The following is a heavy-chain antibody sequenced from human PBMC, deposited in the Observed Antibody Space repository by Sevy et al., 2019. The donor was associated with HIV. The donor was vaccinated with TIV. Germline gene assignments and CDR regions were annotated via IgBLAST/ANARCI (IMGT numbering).Heavy chain of an antibody. J-gene: IGHJ4*02. D-gene: IGHD3-16*02. CDR3: VIGDTPRLTGSGTRLKDQSLNYFEF. CDR1: RYTLIEVS. V-gene: IGHV1-24*01. CDR2: FVPEDGEI. Sequence: ASVKVSCNVPRYTLIEVSMHWVRQAPGKGLEWMGGFVPEDGEIDFAQKFQGRVTVAEDTLTDTAYLEVTNLRSEDTATYFCVIGDTPRLTGSGTRLKDQSLNYFEFWGQGTLVTVSS.